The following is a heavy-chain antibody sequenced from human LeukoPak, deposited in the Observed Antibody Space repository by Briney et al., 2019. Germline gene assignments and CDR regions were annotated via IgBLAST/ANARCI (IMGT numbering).Heavy chain of an antibody. Sequence: ASVKVSCKASGYTFSSYYMHWVRQAPGQGLEWMGWINPNSGGTNYAQKFQGRVTMTRDTSISTAYMELSRLRSDDTAVYYCARGYSSSWTSDYWGQGTLVTVSS. CDR1: GYTFSSYY. J-gene: IGHJ4*02. D-gene: IGHD6-13*01. CDR3: ARGYSSSWTSDY. CDR2: INPNSGGT. V-gene: IGHV1-2*02.